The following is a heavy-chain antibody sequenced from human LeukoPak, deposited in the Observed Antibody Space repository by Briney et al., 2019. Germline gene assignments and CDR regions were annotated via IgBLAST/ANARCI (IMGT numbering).Heavy chain of an antibody. V-gene: IGHV3-7*01. J-gene: IGHJ4*02. CDR1: GFTFSTFW. D-gene: IGHD1-26*01. CDR3: AMALGNGTHGY. Sequence: GGSLRLSCAASGFTFSTFWMSWVRQAPGKGLEWVAHINQDGSEKYYVDSVKGRFTVSRDNAKNSLYLQMNNLRVEDTAVYYCAMALGNGTHGYWAQGTLVIVSS. CDR2: INQDGSEK.